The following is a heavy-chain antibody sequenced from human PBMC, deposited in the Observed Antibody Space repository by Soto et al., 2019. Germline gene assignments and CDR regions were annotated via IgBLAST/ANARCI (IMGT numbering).Heavy chain of an antibody. D-gene: IGHD1-1*01. CDR2: IKSKSAGGAT. V-gene: IGHV3-15*01. J-gene: IGHJ4*02. CDR3: SALGWNSDY. CDR1: GFTFSNAW. Sequence: EVQLVESGGGLLKPGGSLRLSCAASGFTFSNAWMSWVRQAPGKGLEWVGRIKSKSAGGATEYAAPAKCRFTISTDDSRDTGYLQMNGLKIEDSAVYYCSALGWNSDYWGRGTLVTVSS.